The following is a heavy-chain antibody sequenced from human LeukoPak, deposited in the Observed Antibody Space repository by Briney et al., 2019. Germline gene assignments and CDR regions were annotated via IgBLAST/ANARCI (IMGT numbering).Heavy chain of an antibody. J-gene: IGHJ4*02. CDR1: GFTFSSHA. Sequence: GGSLRLSFAASGFTFSSHAMSWVRQAPGKGLEWVSLIRGSSDVIEYADSVRGRFTISRDNSKNTVSLQMNNLRGEDTAVYYCAKGQSSSSTFDCWGQGTLVTVSS. CDR3: AKGQSSSSTFDC. D-gene: IGHD6-13*01. V-gene: IGHV3-23*01. CDR2: IRGSSDVI.